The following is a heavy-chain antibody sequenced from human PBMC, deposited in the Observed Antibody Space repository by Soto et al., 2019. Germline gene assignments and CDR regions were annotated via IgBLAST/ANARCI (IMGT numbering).Heavy chain of an antibody. Sequence: PSETLSLTCTVSGGSITSHYFSWIRRAPGKGLEWIGYISYSGSAYYNPSLRSRVTISLDTSKNQFSLKLTSVTAADTAVYYCAKVVVGATSHSDFDSWGQGTLVTVSS. J-gene: IGHJ4*02. CDR2: ISYSGSA. V-gene: IGHV4-59*04. CDR3: AKVVVGATSHSDFDS. CDR1: GGSITSHY. D-gene: IGHD2-15*01.